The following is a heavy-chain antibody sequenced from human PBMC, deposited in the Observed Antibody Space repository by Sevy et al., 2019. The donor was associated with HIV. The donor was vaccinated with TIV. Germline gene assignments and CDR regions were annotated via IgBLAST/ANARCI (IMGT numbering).Heavy chain of an antibody. D-gene: IGHD2-2*01. Sequence: APVKVSCKASGGTFSNYALSWARQAPGQGLEWMGGIIPIFGTTNFAQTFQGRVTITADEFTSTAYMELSSLRSADTAVYYCARTPILVIPGATDLYFDNWGQGTLVTVSS. J-gene: IGHJ4*02. CDR2: IIPIFGTT. V-gene: IGHV1-69*13. CDR1: GGTFSNYA. CDR3: ARTPILVIPGATDLYFDN.